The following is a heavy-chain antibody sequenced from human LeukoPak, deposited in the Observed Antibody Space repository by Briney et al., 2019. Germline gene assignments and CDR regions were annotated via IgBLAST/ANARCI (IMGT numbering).Heavy chain of an antibody. CDR1: GGSISSYY. CDR2: IYYSGST. J-gene: IGHJ6*02. D-gene: IGHD3-3*01. CDR3: ARGGTYYDFWSGYLEGMDV. Sequence: SETLSLTCTVSGGSISSYYWSWIRQPPGKGLEWIGYIYYSGSTNYNPSLKSRVTISVDTSKNQFSLKLSSVTTADTAVYYCARGGTYYDFWSGYLEGMDVWGQGTTVTVSS. V-gene: IGHV4-59*08.